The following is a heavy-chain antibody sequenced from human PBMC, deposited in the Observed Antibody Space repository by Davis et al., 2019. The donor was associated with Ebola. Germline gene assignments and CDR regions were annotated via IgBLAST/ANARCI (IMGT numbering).Heavy chain of an antibody. Sequence: AASVKVSCKASGYTFTSYAMHWVRQASGQRLEWMGWINAGNGNTKYSQKFQGRVTITRDTSASTAYMELSSLRSEDTAVYYCARGVGGAVAVQYWGQGTLVTVSS. J-gene: IGHJ4*02. CDR1: GYTFTSYA. CDR2: INAGNGNT. V-gene: IGHV1-3*01. D-gene: IGHD6-19*01. CDR3: ARGVGGAVAVQY.